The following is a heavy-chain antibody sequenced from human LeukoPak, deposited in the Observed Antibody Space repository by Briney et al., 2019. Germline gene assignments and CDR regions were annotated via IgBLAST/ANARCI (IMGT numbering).Heavy chain of an antibody. V-gene: IGHV4-59*01. Sequence: ASETLSLTCAVYGGSFSGYYWSWIRQPPGKGLEWIGYIYYSGSTNYNPSLKSRVTISVDTSKNQFSLKLSSVTAADTAVYYCARIVPLGGEIDYWGQGTLVTVSS. J-gene: IGHJ4*02. CDR3: ARIVPLGGEIDY. CDR1: GGSFSGYY. D-gene: IGHD2-15*01. CDR2: IYYSGST.